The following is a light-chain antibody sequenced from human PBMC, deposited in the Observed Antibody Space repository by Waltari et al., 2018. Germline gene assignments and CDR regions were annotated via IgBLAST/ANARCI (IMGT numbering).Light chain of an antibody. Sequence: QSVLTQPPSASGTPGQRVIMSCSGSRSNIGRNYVYWYQQLPGTAPQLLIYNNDQWPSGVPDRFSGSKSDTSASLAISGLRSEDEADYYCAAWDDSLSGVVFGGGTKVTVL. CDR2: NND. CDR1: RSNIGRNY. CDR3: AAWDDSLSGVV. J-gene: IGLJ3*02. V-gene: IGLV1-47*01.